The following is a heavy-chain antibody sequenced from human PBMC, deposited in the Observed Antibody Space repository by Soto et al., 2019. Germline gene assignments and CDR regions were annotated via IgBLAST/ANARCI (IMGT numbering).Heavy chain of an antibody. CDR2: ISYDGSNK. CDR3: ARGYDFWSGYYYPYGMDV. J-gene: IGHJ6*02. Sequence: GGSLRLSCAASGFIFASFAMHWVRQAPGKGLEWVAFISYDGSNKNYADSVKGRFTISRDNSKDTLYLQMNSLRVEDTAVYYYARGYDFWSGYYYPYGMDVWGQGTTVTVSS. V-gene: IGHV3-30-3*01. D-gene: IGHD3-3*01. CDR1: GFIFASFA.